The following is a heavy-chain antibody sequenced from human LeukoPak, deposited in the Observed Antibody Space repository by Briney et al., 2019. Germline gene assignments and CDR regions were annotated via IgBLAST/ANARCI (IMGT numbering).Heavy chain of an antibody. CDR1: GGSISNYY. Sequence: SETLSLTCTVSGGSISNYYWSWIRQPPGQKLEWIGFIYFSGSTNYNPSLQSRVTISVDTPKNQFSLKLTSVTAADTAVYYCARPQGSGWFPFDYWGQGTLVTVSS. D-gene: IGHD6-19*01. V-gene: IGHV4-59*08. CDR3: ARPQGSGWFPFDY. CDR2: IYFSGST. J-gene: IGHJ4*02.